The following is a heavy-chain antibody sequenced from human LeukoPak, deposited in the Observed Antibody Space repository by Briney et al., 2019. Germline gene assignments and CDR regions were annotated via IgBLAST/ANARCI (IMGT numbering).Heavy chain of an antibody. D-gene: IGHD2-15*01. V-gene: IGHV4-39*01. CDR2: IYYRGST. J-gene: IGHJ5*02. CDR3: ARRRPIVVVVAAWFDP. CDR1: GDSISGSSYY. Sequence: SSETLSLTCTVSGDSISGSSYYWGWVRQTPGKGLEWIGSIYYRGSTYHNPSLKSRATMSVDTSKNQFSLKLSSVTAADTAVYYCARRRPIVVVVAAWFDPWGQGTLVTVSS.